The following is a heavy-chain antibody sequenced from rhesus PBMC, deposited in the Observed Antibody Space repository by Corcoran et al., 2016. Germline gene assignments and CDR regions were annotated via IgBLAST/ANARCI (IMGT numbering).Heavy chain of an antibody. Sequence: EVQLVESGGGLVQPGGSLRLSCAASGFTFSNYDMRWVRQGRGKGLEWVSSNSNTGKPIYYANSVTGRFTISRDNANDSLSLLMNSLKTEDTAVYYCTRIFWGSSDYWGQGVLVTVSS. CDR3: TRIFWGSSDY. D-gene: IGHD1-44*02. CDR2: NSNTGKPI. V-gene: IGHV3S4*01. CDR1: GFTFSNYD. J-gene: IGHJ4*01.